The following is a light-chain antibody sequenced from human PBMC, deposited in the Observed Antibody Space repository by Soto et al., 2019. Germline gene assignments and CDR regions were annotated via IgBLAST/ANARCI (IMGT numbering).Light chain of an antibody. Sequence: DIQLTQSPSFLSASVGDRVTITCRASQGISSYLAWYQQKPGKAPKLLIYAASTLQSGVPSRFSGSGSGTEFTLTISSLQPEDFATYYCQQPNSYLFGGGTKVEIK. V-gene: IGKV1-9*01. J-gene: IGKJ4*01. CDR2: AAS. CDR1: QGISSY. CDR3: QQPNSYL.